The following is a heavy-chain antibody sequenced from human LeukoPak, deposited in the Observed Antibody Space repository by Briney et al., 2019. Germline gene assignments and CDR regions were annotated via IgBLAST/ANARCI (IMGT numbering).Heavy chain of an antibody. Sequence: GGSLRLSCAASGFTFDDYAMHWVRQAPGKGLEWVSGISWNSGSIGYADSVKGRFTISRDNAKNSLYLQMNSLRAEDTALYYCAKANNYDSSRAHAFDIWGQGTMVTVSS. CDR1: GFTFDDYA. V-gene: IGHV3-9*01. J-gene: IGHJ3*02. CDR2: ISWNSGSI. CDR3: AKANNYDSSRAHAFDI. D-gene: IGHD3-22*01.